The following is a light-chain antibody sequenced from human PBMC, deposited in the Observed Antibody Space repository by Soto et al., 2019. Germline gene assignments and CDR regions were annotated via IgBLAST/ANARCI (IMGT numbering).Light chain of an antibody. J-gene: IGKJ4*01. CDR2: AAS. Sequence: DIQMTKSPSALSASVLDRFTMTFRASQSPSRFLNWYQQKSGKAPKLLIYAASSLETGVPSRFSGSGSGTDFTLTISSLQPEDVATYYCQKCGIAPFSFGGGTKVDIK. CDR1: QSPSRF. V-gene: IGKV1-39*01. CDR3: QKCGIAPFS.